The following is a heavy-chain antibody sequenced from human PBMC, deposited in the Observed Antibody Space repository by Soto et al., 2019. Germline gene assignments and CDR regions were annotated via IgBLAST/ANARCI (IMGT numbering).Heavy chain of an antibody. Sequence: ASVKVSCKASGYRFTNHGISWVRQAPGQGLEWMGWISGNDGKTKYARKFQGRVTMTTDTSTSTAYLQWSSLKASDTAMYYCARRAKENYYYGMDVWGQGTTVTVSS. CDR3: ARRAKENYYYGMDV. CDR1: GYRFTNHG. V-gene: IGHV1-18*01. CDR2: ISGNDGKT. J-gene: IGHJ6*02.